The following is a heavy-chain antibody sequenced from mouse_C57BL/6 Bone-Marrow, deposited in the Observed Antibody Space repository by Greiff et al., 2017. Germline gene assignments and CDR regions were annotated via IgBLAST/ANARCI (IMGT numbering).Heavy chain of an antibody. D-gene: IGHD2-1*01. J-gene: IGHJ2*01. CDR2: IYPGDGDT. V-gene: IGHV1-82*01. CDR3: ARWGNYVDFDY. Sequence: QVQLQQSGPELVKPGASVKISCKASGYAFSSSWMNWVKQRPGQGLEWIGRIYPGDGDTNYNGKFKGKATLTADKSSSPAYMQLSSLTSEDSAVYFCARWGNYVDFDYWGQGTTLTVSS. CDR1: GYAFSSSW.